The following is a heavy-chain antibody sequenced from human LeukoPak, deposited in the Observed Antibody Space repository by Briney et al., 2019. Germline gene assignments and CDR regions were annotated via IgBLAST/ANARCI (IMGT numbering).Heavy chain of an antibody. J-gene: IGHJ6*04. Sequence: GGSLRLSCAAYGLTFSTYWMHWVRQAPGKGLVWVSRINSDGSITNYADSVKGRFIISRDNAKNTLYLQMNSLRTEDTAVYYCARDGVGVDVWGKGTTVTVSS. CDR3: ARDGVGVDV. CDR2: INSDGSIT. CDR1: GLTFSTYW. D-gene: IGHD3-3*01. V-gene: IGHV3-74*01.